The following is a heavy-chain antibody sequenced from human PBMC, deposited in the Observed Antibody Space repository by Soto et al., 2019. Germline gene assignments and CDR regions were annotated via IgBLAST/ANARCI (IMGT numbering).Heavy chain of an antibody. Sequence: QVQLQESDAGLVKASQTLSLTCTGSGGSVSSGAYYWTWIRQRPGKGLEWIGYIYYSGSTYYSPSLKSRLSISLDTTKNQFSLRLSSVTAADTAMYYCARARLRAVYAFDIWGQGTMVTVSS. CDR1: GGSVSSGAYY. V-gene: IGHV4-31*03. D-gene: IGHD5-12*01. J-gene: IGHJ3*02. CDR3: ARARLRAVYAFDI. CDR2: IYYSGST.